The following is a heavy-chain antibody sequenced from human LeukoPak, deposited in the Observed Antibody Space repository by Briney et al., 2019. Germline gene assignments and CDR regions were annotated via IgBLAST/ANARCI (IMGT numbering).Heavy chain of an antibody. CDR1: GGSISSYY. CDR2: IYTSGST. V-gene: IGHV4-4*07. Sequence: SETLSLTCTVSGGSISSYYWSWIRQPAGKGLEWIGRIYTSGSTNYNPSLKSRVTMSVDTSKNQFSLKLSSVTAADTAVYYCARVPCTMVTEAWCVFDIWGQGTMVTVSS. D-gene: IGHD4-17*01. CDR3: ARVPCTMVTEAWCVFDI. J-gene: IGHJ3*02.